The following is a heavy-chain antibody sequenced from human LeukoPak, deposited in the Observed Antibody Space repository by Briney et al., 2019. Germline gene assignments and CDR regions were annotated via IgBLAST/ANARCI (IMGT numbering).Heavy chain of an antibody. J-gene: IGHJ4*02. CDR1: GYTFTSYD. CDR2: MNPNSGNT. V-gene: IGHV1-8*01. Sequence: ASVKVSCKASGYTFTSYDINWVRQATGQGLEWMGWMNPNSGNTGYAQKFQGRVTMTRNTSISTAYMELGSLRSEDTALYYCAKGPTIPPYYPSGSYYETKAQFDGWGQGTLVTVSS. CDR3: AKGPTIPPYYPSGSYYETKAQFDG. D-gene: IGHD3-10*01.